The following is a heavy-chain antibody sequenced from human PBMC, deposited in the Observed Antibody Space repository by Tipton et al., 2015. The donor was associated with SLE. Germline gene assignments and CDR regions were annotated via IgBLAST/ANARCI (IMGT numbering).Heavy chain of an antibody. V-gene: IGHV4-61*02. J-gene: IGHJ5*02. CDR2: IYTSGST. CDR3: ARARHYYDSSGYWGGWFDP. D-gene: IGHD3-22*01. CDR1: GGSISSSSYY. Sequence: LRLSCTVSGGSISSSSYYWGWIRQPAGKGLEWIGRIYTSGSTNYNPSLKSRVTISVDTSKNQFSLKLSSVTAADTAVYYCARARHYYDSSGYWGGWFDPWGQGTLVTVSS.